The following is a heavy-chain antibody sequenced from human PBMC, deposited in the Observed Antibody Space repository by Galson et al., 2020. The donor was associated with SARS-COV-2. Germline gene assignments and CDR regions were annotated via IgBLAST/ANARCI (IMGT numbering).Heavy chain of an antibody. CDR2: IYYRGST. V-gene: IGHV4-31*03. D-gene: IGHD2-2*01. CDR1: GGSINSGGYY. J-gene: IGHJ6*02. CDR3: ARYCSSTSCYGSYYYYYGMDV. Sequence: SETLSLTCTVSGGSINSGGYYWSWIRQHPGKGLEWIGYIYYRGSTYYNPSLKSRVTISEDTSKNQFSLKLSSVTAADTAGYYCARYCSSTSCYGSYYYYYGMDVGGQGTTVTVSS.